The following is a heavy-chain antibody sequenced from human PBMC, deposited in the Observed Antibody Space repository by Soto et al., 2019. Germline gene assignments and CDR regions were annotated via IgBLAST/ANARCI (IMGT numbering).Heavy chain of an antibody. CDR3: ARDLIAVAGSNWFDP. Sequence: EASVTVSCKASGYTFTSYGISWVRQAPGQGLEWMGWISAYNGNTNYAQKLQGRVTMTTDTSTSTAYMELRSLRSDDTAVYYCARDLIAVAGSNWFDPWGQGTLVTVSS. D-gene: IGHD6-19*01. V-gene: IGHV1-18*01. J-gene: IGHJ5*02. CDR1: GYTFTSYG. CDR2: ISAYNGNT.